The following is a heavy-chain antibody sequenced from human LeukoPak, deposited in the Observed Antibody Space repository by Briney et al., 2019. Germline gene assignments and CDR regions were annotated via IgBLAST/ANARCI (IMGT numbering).Heavy chain of an antibody. D-gene: IGHD2-2*02. Sequence: GGSLRLSCAASGFTFSSYSMNWVRQAPGKGLEWVSYISSSSSTIYYADSVRGRFTISRDNAKNSLYLQMNSLRAEDTAVYYCARDGAYCSSSSCYIEGEDIDYWGQGTLVTVSS. CDR2: ISSSSSTI. J-gene: IGHJ4*02. V-gene: IGHV3-48*01. CDR1: GFTFSSYS. CDR3: ARDGAYCSSSSCYIEGEDIDY.